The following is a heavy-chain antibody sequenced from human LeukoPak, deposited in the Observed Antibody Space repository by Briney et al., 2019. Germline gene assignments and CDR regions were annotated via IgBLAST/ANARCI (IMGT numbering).Heavy chain of an antibody. CDR2: IYYSGST. D-gene: IGHD3-22*01. CDR3: ARHPGYYDSSGYYVSSFDT. CDR1: GGSFSGYY. V-gene: IGHV4-39*01. Sequence: PSETQSLTCAVYGGSFSGYYWGWIRQSPGKGLEWIGSIYYSGSTYFNPSLKSRVTMSVDTAKNHFSLKLTSVTAADTAVYYCARHPGYYDSSGYYVSSFDTWGQGTMVIVTS. J-gene: IGHJ3*02.